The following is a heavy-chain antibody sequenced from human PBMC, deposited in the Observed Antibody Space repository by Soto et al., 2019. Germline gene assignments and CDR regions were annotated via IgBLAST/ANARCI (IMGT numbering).Heavy chain of an antibody. V-gene: IGHV3-9*01. CDR1: GFTFDDYA. CDR3: AKDNVAYYGMDV. CDR2: ISWNSGSI. D-gene: IGHD5-12*01. J-gene: IGHJ6*02. Sequence: EVQLVESGGGLVQPGRSLRLSCAASGFTFDDYAMHWVRQAPGKGLEWVSGISWNSGSIGYADSVKGRFTISRDNAKNSLYLQMISLRAEDTALYYCAKDNVAYYGMDVWGQGTTVTVSS.